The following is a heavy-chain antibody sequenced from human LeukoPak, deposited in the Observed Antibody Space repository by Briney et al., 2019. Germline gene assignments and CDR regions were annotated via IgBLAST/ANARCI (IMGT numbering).Heavy chain of an antibody. D-gene: IGHD3-10*01. J-gene: IGHJ4*02. CDR1: GYTFNSYY. CDR2: INPSDGNT. CDR3: ALVGEERSSSFDY. Sequence: ASVKVSCKASGYTFNSYYIHWVRQAPGQGLEWMGIINPSDGNTRYAQKFQGRVTMTRGRFTSAVYMELSRLRSDDTAVYYCALVGEERSSSFDYWGQGTLVTVSS. V-gene: IGHV1-46*02.